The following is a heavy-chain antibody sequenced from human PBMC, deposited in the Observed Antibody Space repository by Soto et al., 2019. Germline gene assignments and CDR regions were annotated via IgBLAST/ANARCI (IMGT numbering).Heavy chain of an antibody. CDR1: GFPFSSTD. V-gene: IGHV3-23*01. D-gene: IGHD3-10*01. Sequence: VQVLDSGGGLVQPGGSLRLSCAASGFPFSSTDMSWVRQAPGKGLEWVSTIDGSGGATYYADSVRGRFTISRDNSKNTVYRQISSLRDVDTGVYLCVKNSGWFNSWGQGTVVNVSS. CDR3: VKNSGWFNS. J-gene: IGHJ5*01. CDR2: IDGSGGAT.